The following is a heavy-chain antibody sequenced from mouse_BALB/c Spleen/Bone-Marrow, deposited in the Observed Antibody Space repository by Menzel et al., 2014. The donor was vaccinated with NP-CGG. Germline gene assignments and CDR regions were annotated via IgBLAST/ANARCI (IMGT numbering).Heavy chain of an antibody. CDR1: GFNIKDTY. J-gene: IGHJ3*01. CDR2: IDPTNGNT. Sequence: LVESGAELVKPGASVKLSCTASGFNIKDTYMHWVKQRPEQGLEWIGRIDPTNGNTKYDPKLQGKATITADTSSNTAYLQLSSLTSEDTAVYYCARYNYGSSQFAYWGQGTLVTVSA. CDR3: ARYNYGSSQFAY. D-gene: IGHD1-1*01. V-gene: IGHV14-3*02.